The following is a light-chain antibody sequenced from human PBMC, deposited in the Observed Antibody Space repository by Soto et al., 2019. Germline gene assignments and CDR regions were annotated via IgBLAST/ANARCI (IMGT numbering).Light chain of an antibody. J-gene: IGKJ1*01. V-gene: IGKV3-20*01. CDR1: QSVSGSY. CDR2: GAS. CDR3: QQYSNWPMT. Sequence: EVVLTQSPATLPLSPGEGATLSCSARQSVSGSYLAWYQQKPGQAPRLLIYGASSRATGIPDRFSGSGSGTDFTLTISRLEAEDFAVYYCQQYSNWPMTFGQGTKVDI.